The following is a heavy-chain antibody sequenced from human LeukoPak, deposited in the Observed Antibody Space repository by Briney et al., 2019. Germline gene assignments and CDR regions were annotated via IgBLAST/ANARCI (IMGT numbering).Heavy chain of an antibody. CDR2: LHPGDSET. V-gene: IGHV5-51*01. CDR1: GYSFTNYR. CDR3: ARANRDGYNQNSDY. J-gene: IGHJ4*02. Sequence: GESLKISCKGSGYSFTNYRIAWGRQMPGKGLGWMGILHPGDSETRYSPSFQGQVTISADRSIRPAYRQWSSLKASDPARYLCARANRDGYNQNSDYWGQGTLVRVSS. D-gene: IGHD5-24*01.